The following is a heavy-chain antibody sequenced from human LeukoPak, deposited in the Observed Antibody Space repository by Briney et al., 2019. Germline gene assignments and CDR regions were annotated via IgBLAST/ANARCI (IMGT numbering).Heavy chain of an antibody. CDR2: ISSSSSYI. D-gene: IGHD6-13*01. J-gene: IGHJ4*02. V-gene: IGHV3-21*01. CDR3: ARDGGYSSSWSKTGLDY. Sequence: KTGGSLRLSCAASGFTFSCYSMNWVRQAPGKGLEWVSSISSSSSYIYYADSVKGRFTISRDNAKNSLYLQMNSLRAEDTAVYYCARDGGYSSSWSKTGLDYWGQGTLVTVSS. CDR1: GFTFSCYS.